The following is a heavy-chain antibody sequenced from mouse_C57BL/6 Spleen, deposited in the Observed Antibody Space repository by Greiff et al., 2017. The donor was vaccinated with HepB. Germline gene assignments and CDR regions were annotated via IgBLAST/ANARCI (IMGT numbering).Heavy chain of an antibody. CDR1: GYTFTSYW. CDR2: IDPSDSET. D-gene: IGHD1-1*01. J-gene: IGHJ3*01. V-gene: IGHV1-52*01. Sequence: QVQLQQPGAELVRPGSSVKLSCKASGYTFTSYWMHWVKQRPIQGLEWIGNIDPSDSETHYNQKFKDKATLTVDKSSSTAYMQLSSLTSEDSAVYYCASSPNYYGSSFAYWGQGTLVTVSA. CDR3: ASSPNYYGSSFAY.